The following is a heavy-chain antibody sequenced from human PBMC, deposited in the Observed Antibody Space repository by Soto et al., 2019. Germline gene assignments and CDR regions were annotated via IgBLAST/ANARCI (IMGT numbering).Heavy chain of an antibody. CDR1: GYSISSGYY. D-gene: IGHD6-13*01. CDR3: ARDLHRSSSWYYYYYYGMDV. CDR2: IYHNGRT. V-gene: IGHV4-38-2*02. J-gene: IGHJ6*02. Sequence: PSETLSLTCAVSGYSISSGYYWGWVRQPPGQGPEWIGTIYHNGRTYYNPSLNSRVTMSVDTSKNQFSLRLSSVTAADTAVYYCARDLHRSSSWYYYYYYGMDVWGQGTTVTVSS.